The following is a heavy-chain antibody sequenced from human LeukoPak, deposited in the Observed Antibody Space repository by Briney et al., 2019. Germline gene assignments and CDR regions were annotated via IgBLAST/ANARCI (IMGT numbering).Heavy chain of an antibody. CDR2: MNPNSGNT. CDR1: GGTFSSYA. D-gene: IGHD3-16*01. V-gene: IGHV1-8*02. Sequence: ASVKVSCKASGGTFSSYAISWVRQATGQGLEWMGWMNPNSGNTGYAQKFQGRVTMTRNTSISTAYMELSSLRSEDTAVYYCARGQFPLNYDYVYWGQGTLVTVSS. CDR3: ARGQFPLNYDYVY. J-gene: IGHJ4*02.